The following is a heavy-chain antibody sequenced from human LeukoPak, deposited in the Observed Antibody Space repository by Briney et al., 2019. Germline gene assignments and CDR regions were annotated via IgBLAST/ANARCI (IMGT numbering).Heavy chain of an antibody. CDR1: GGSISSYY. V-gene: IGHV4-59*01. J-gene: IGHJ3*02. Sequence: SETLSLTCTVSGGSISSYYWNWIRQPPGKGLEWIGYIYYSGSTNYNPSLKSRVTISVDTSKNQFSLKLSSVSAADTAVYYCARDVDDSGWYIHDAFDIWGQGTMVTVSS. CDR2: IYYSGST. CDR3: ARDVDDSGWYIHDAFDI. D-gene: IGHD6-19*01.